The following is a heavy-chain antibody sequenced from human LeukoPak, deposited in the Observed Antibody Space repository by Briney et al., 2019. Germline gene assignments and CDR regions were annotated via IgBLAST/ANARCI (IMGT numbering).Heavy chain of an antibody. CDR2: ISSSSSYI. D-gene: IGHD4-17*01. CDR3: ARVSYGDSGYFDY. J-gene: IGHJ4*02. CDR1: GFTFSSYS. Sequence: KPGGSLRLSCAASGFTFSSYSMNWVRQAPGKGLEWVSYISSSSSYINYADSVKGRFTISRDNAKNSLYLQMNSLRAEDTAVYYCARVSYGDSGYFDYWGQGTLVTVSS. V-gene: IGHV3-21*01.